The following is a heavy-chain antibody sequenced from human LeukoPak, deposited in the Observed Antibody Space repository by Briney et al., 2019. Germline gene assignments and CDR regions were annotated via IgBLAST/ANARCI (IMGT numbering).Heavy chain of an antibody. J-gene: IGHJ4*02. V-gene: IGHV3-23*01. Sequence: PGGSLTLSCAASGFTFSSYAMSWLRQAPGKGLEWVATITYSGGKTYYAASVKGRFTISRDNSKDTLYLQMKTLRAEDTAVYSCAKDPSDLGGSGSNNYFDCWGQGTLVTVSS. CDR2: ITYSGGKT. CDR1: GFTFSSYA. CDR3: AKDPSDLGGSGSNNYFDC. D-gene: IGHD3-10*01.